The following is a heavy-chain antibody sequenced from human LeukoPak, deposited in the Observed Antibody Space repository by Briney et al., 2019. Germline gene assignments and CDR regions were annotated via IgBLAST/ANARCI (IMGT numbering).Heavy chain of an antibody. CDR1: GFTFSSYT. D-gene: IGHD3-3*01. V-gene: IGHV3-23*01. Sequence: GGSLRLSCAASGFTFSSYTMSWVRQAPGKGLEWVSTITTSDGNTYYADSVKGRFTVSRDNAKNSLYLQMNSLRDEDTAVYYCARESAYAFWYWGRGTLVAVSS. CDR3: ARESAYAFWY. J-gene: IGHJ4*02. CDR2: ITTSDGNT.